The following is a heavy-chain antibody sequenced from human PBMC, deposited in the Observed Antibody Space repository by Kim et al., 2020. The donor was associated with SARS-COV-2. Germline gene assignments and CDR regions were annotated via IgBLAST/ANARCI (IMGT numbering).Heavy chain of an antibody. CDR3: ARRGTSSHYYDS. CDR1: GGSFSDNN. Sequence: SETLSLTCGVYGGSFSDNNWNWIRQPPGKGLEWVGDINDRGFTNYNSSLKSRLTISLDTSKNQFSLKVTSVTAADTALYFCARRGTSSHYYDSWGQGTLVTVSS. V-gene: IGHV4-34*01. CDR2: INDRGFT. J-gene: IGHJ5*01. D-gene: IGHD1-1*01.